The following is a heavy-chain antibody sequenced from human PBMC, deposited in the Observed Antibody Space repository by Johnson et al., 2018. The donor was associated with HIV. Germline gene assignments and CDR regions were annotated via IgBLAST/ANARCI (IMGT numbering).Heavy chain of an antibody. CDR3: ARDAGGGRIVVDYDAFDI. J-gene: IGHJ3*02. CDR1: GFTVSSNY. D-gene: IGHD3-22*01. V-gene: IGHV3-66*02. CDR2: LYSGGST. Sequence: VQLVESGGGLVQPGGSLRLSCAASGFTVSSNYMSWVRQAPGKGLEWVSVLYSGGSTYYADSVKGRFTISRDNSKNTLYLQMNSLRAEDTAVYYCARDAGGGRIVVDYDAFDIWGQGTMVTVSS.